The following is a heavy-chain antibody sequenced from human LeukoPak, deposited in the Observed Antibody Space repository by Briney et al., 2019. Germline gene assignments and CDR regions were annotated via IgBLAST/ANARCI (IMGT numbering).Heavy chain of an antibody. D-gene: IGHD3-22*01. V-gene: IGHV3-7*01. Sequence: GGSLRLSCAASGFTLSSYWMSWVRQAPGKGLEWVANIKQDGSEKYYVDSVKGRFTISRDNGKNSLSLQMNSMRAEDTAVYCCARDYDGINHPLDSWGQGTLVAVSS. CDR3: ARDYDGINHPLDS. CDR1: GFTLSSYW. CDR2: IKQDGSEK. J-gene: IGHJ4*02.